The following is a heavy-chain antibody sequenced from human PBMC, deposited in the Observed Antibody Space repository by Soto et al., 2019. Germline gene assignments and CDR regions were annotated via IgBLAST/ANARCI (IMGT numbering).Heavy chain of an antibody. CDR3: ARTQKSNWFDP. J-gene: IGHJ5*02. V-gene: IGHV4-34*01. CDR1: GGSFSGYY. CDR2: INRSGST. Sequence: SETLSLTCAVYGGSFSGYYWSWIRQPPGKGLEWIGEINRSGSTNYNPSLKSRVTISVDTSKNQFSLKLSSVTAADTAVYYCARTQKSNWFDPWGQGTLVTVSS.